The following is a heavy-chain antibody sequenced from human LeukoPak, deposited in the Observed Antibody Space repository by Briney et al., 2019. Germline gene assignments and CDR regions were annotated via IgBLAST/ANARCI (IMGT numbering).Heavy chain of an antibody. CDR1: GYTFTSYA. Sequence: ASVKVSCKASGYTFTSYAMNWVRQAPGQGLEWMGWINTNTGNPTYAQGFTGRFVFSLDTSVSTAYLQISSLKAEDTAVYYCARVSAWDYYCGMDVWGQGTTVTVSS. D-gene: IGHD1-26*01. J-gene: IGHJ6*02. CDR3: ARVSAWDYYCGMDV. CDR2: INTNTGNP. V-gene: IGHV7-4-1*02.